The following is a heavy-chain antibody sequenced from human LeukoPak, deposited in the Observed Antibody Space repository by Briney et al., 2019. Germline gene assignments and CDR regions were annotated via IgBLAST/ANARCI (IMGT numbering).Heavy chain of an antibody. J-gene: IGHJ6*02. CDR1: GFTFSSYS. Sequence: GGSLRLSCAASGFTFSSYSMNWVRQAPGKGLEWVSSISSSSYIYYADSVKGRFTISRDNAKNSLYLQMNSLRAEDTAVYYCARDDRVYYYYGMDVWGQGTTVTVSS. V-gene: IGHV3-21*01. CDR3: ARDDRVYYYYGMDV. D-gene: IGHD3-22*01. CDR2: ISSSSYI.